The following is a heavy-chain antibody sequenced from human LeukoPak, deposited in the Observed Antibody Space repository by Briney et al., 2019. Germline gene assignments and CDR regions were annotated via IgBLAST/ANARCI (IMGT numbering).Heavy chain of an antibody. CDR3: ARGLNQSKYRNTPGGMDV. CDR1: GGSISSSNW. CDR2: IYHSGST. V-gene: IGHV4-4*02. D-gene: IGHD2/OR15-2a*01. J-gene: IGHJ6*02. Sequence: SGTLSLTCAVSGGSISSSNWWSWVRQPPGKGLEWIGEIYHSGSTNYNPSLKSRVTISVDKSKNQFSLKLSSVTAADTAVYYCARGLNQSKYRNTPGGMDVWGQGTTVTASS.